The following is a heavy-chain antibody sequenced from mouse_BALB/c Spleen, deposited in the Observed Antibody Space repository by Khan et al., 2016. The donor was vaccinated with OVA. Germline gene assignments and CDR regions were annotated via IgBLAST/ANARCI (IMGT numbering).Heavy chain of an antibody. CDR3: ARHGYVAWFAY. V-gene: IGHV1S135*01. Sequence: VQLKESGPELMKPGTSVKISCKASGYSFTSYYIHWVKQSHGKSLVWIGYIDPFNGDTTYNQTFKGKATLTVDKSSSTAYMHLSSLTSEDSAVYYCARHGYVAWFAYWGQGTLVTVSA. J-gene: IGHJ3*01. CDR2: IDPFNGDT. D-gene: IGHD2-2*01. CDR1: GYSFTSYY.